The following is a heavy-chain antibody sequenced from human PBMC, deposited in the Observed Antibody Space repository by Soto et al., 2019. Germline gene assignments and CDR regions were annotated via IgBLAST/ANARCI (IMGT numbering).Heavy chain of an antibody. Sequence: ASVKVSCKASGYTFTSYAMHWVRQAPGQRLEWMGWINAGNGNTKYSQKFQGRVTITRDTSASTAYMELSSLRSEDTAVYYCARDYYDILTGYYYYYYYYMDVWGKGTTVTVSS. D-gene: IGHD3-9*01. CDR1: GYTFTSYA. V-gene: IGHV1-3*01. CDR3: ARDYYDILTGYYYYYYYYMDV. CDR2: INAGNGNT. J-gene: IGHJ6*03.